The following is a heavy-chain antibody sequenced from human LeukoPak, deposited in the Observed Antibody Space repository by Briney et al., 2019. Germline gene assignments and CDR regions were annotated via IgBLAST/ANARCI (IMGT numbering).Heavy chain of an antibody. V-gene: IGHV5-51*01. J-gene: IGHJ2*01. CDR1: GYSFTSYW. Sequence: GGALKISFKGSGYSFTSYWIGWVRQMPGKGLEWMGIIYPGDSDTRYSPSFQGQVTISADKSISTAYLQWSSLKASDTAMYYCARHGGVATTPYWYFDLWGRGTLVTVSS. D-gene: IGHD5-12*01. CDR2: IYPGDSDT. CDR3: ARHGGVATTPYWYFDL.